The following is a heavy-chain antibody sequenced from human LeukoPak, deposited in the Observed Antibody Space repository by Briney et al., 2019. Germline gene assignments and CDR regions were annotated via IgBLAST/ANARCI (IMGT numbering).Heavy chain of an antibody. V-gene: IGHV4-4*02. D-gene: IGHD4-17*01. CDR1: GGSISSSNW. J-gene: IGHJ4*02. CDR2: IYHSGST. CDR3: ARDRPFTVTPFDY. Sequence: SGTLSLTCAVSGGSISSSNWWSWVRQPPGKGLEWIGEIYHSGSTNYNPSLKSRVTISVDKSKNQVSLKLHPVTPADTAVYYCARDRPFTVTPFDYWGQGTLVTVSS.